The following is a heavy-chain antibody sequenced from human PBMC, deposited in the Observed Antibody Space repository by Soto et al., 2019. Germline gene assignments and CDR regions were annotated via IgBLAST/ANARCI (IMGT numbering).Heavy chain of an antibody. CDR2: IIPILGIA. J-gene: IGHJ4*02. V-gene: IGHV1-69*02. D-gene: IGHD3-10*01. CDR3: ARVMVRGVIMG. CDR1: GGTFSSYT. Sequence: QVQLVQSGAEVKKPGSSVKVSCKASGGTFSSYTISWVRQAPGQGLEWMRRIIPILGIANYAQKFQGRVTITADKSTSTAYMELSSLRSEDTAVYYCARVMVRGVIMGWGQGTLVTVSS.